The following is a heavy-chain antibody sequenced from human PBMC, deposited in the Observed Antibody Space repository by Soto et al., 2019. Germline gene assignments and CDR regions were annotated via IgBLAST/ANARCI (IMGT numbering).Heavy chain of an antibody. J-gene: IGHJ6*02. CDR2: ISSSGSSI. D-gene: IGHD2-15*01. CDR3: GRVRIGYYYGMAV. V-gene: IGHV3-48*03. Sequence: GRALRLSCAASGVTFSTYDMNWVRQGPGKGLEWVSHISSSGSSIYYADSVKGRFTIARDNAKNSMYLQMNSLRAEDTAVFYGGRVRIGYYYGMAVWGQGTTVTVSS. CDR1: GVTFSTYD.